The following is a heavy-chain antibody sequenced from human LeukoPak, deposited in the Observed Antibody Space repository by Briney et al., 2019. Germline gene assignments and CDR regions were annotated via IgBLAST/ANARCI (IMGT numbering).Heavy chain of an antibody. CDR1: GGSISSYY. V-gene: IGHV4-59*12. CDR2: IYYSGST. D-gene: IGHD4-17*01. Sequence: SETLSLTCTVSGGSISSYYWSWIRQPPGKGLEWIGYIYYSGSTNYNPSLKSRVTISVDTSKNQFSLKLSSVTAADTAVYYCATSQNYGPSSYGMDVWGQGTTVTVSS. J-gene: IGHJ6*02. CDR3: ATSQNYGPSSYGMDV.